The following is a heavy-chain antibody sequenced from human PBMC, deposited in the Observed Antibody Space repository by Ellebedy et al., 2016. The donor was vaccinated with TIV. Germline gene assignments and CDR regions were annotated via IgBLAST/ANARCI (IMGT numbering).Heavy chain of an antibody. CDR3: ARDRGAAADPFFDY. V-gene: IGHV3-48*02. CDR1: GFTFSSYS. Sequence: GESLKISXAASGFTFSSYSMNWVRQAPGKGLEWVSYISSSSSTIYCADSVKGRFTISRDNAKNSLYLQMNSLRDEDTAVYYCARDRGAAADPFFDYWGQGTLVTVSS. CDR2: ISSSSSTI. D-gene: IGHD6-13*01. J-gene: IGHJ4*02.